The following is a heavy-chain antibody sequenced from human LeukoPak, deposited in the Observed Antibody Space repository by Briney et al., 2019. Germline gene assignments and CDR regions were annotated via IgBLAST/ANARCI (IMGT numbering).Heavy chain of an antibody. CDR1: GFTFSSYC. CDR3: ARVDTIFGVVIPTFDY. CDR2: ISSSSSYI. V-gene: IGHV3-21*01. J-gene: IGHJ4*02. D-gene: IGHD3-3*01. Sequence: KPGGSLRLSCAASGFTFSSYCMNWVPQAPGKGLEWVSSISSSSSYIYYADSVKGRFTISRGNAKNSLYLQMNSLRAEDTAVYYCARVDTIFGVVIPTFDYWGQGTLVTVSS.